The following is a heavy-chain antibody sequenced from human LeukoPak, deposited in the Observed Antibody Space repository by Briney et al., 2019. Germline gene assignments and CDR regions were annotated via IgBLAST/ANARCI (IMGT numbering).Heavy chain of an antibody. D-gene: IGHD3-22*01. J-gene: IGHJ4*02. CDR3: ARPLQSESGYYYYFDS. CDR1: RFTFSAYS. V-gene: IGHV3-21*01. Sequence: GGSLRLSCAASRFTFSAYSMNWVPQAPRKELKTVSSITSSGSYIYYGDSVKGRFTSARDNAKNSLYLQMNSLRAEDTAVYYCARPLQSESGYYYYFDSWGQGTLVTVSS. CDR2: ITSSGSYI.